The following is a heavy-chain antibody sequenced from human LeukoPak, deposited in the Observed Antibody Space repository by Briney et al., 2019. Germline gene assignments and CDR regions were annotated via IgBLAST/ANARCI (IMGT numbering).Heavy chain of an antibody. Sequence: PGGSLRLSCTASGFIFRSHGMHWVRQAPGKGLEWVAFIRNDGSNHYYADSVKGPFTISRDNSKNTLYLQMNSLRAEDTAVYYCAKSGYNRFDYWGQGTLVTVSS. V-gene: IGHV3-30*02. CDR1: GFIFRSHG. D-gene: IGHD5-24*01. CDR2: IRNDGSNH. J-gene: IGHJ4*02. CDR3: AKSGYNRFDY.